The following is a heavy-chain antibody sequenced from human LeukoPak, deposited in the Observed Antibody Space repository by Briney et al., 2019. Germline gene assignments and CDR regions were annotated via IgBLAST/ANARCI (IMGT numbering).Heavy chain of an antibody. CDR3: ARGRGEWFGDLLA. CDR2: ISSSGDYM. J-gene: IGHJ5*02. D-gene: IGHD3-10*01. Sequence: GGSLRLSCAASGFTFSSYGMHWVRQAPGKWLEWVSSISSSGDYMYFADSVKGRFTISRDNAKNSVYVQMNRLRAEDTAVYYCARGRGEWFGDLLAWGQGTLVTVSS. V-gene: IGHV3-21*01. CDR1: GFTFSSYG.